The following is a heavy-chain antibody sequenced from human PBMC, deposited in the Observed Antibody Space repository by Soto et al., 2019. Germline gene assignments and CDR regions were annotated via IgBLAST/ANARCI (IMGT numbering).Heavy chain of an antibody. CDR2: IYWDDDK. Sequence: QITLKESGPTLVKPTQPLTLTCTFSGFSLSTRGVGVGWIRQPPGKALEWLAVIYWDDDKRYSPSLQSRLTITRDTSKNQVVLTMSNMDPVDTATYYCAHTQDYGTLTYWGQGTLVTVSS. CDR1: GFSLSTRGVG. D-gene: IGHD4-17*01. CDR3: AHTQDYGTLTY. J-gene: IGHJ4*02. V-gene: IGHV2-5*02.